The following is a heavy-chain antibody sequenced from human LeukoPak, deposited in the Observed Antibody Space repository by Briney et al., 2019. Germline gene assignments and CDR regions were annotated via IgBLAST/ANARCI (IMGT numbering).Heavy chain of an antibody. V-gene: IGHV3-74*01. CDR2: INSDGSKR. D-gene: IGHD1-26*01. CDR1: GFTFSRYW. Sequence: GGSLRLSCAASGFTFSRYWMHWVRQAPEKGLVWVPNINSDGSKRNHADSVKGRFTISRDNAKNTLYLQMNSLRAEDTAVYYCVRDDGSYSLDYWGQGTLVTVSS. CDR3: VRDDGSYSLDY. J-gene: IGHJ4*02.